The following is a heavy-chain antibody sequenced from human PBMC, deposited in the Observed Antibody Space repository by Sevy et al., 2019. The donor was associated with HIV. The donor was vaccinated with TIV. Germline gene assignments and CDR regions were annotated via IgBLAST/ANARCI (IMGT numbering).Heavy chain of an antibody. D-gene: IGHD3-10*01. CDR2: ISSSSSTI. CDR1: GFTFSSYS. CDR3: AREAKVVRGVKYYYYMDV. V-gene: IGHV3-48*02. J-gene: IGHJ6*03. Sequence: GGSLRLSCAASGFTFSSYSMNWVRQAPGKGLEWVSYISSSSSTIYYADSVKGRFTISRDNAKNSLYLKMNSLRDEETAVYYCAREAKVVRGVKYYYYMDVWGKGTTVTVSS.